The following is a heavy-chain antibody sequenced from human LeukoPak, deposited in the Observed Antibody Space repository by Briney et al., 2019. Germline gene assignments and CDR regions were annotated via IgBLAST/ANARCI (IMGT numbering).Heavy chain of an antibody. D-gene: IGHD2-2*01. Sequence: QPGGSLRLSCAASGFTFSSHAMSWVRQTPGKGLEWVSSLTGSGGRTYYADSVKGRFTISRDNARNTLYLQMNSLRAENTARYYCAKDPAAVPFDSFDIWGQGTMVTVSS. CDR2: LTGSGGRT. J-gene: IGHJ3*02. V-gene: IGHV3-23*01. CDR3: AKDPAAVPFDSFDI. CDR1: GFTFSSHA.